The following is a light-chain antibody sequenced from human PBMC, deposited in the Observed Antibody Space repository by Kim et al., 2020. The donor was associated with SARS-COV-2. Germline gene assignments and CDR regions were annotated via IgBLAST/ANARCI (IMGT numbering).Light chain of an antibody. J-gene: IGLJ2*01. V-gene: IGLV3-19*01. CDR2: GKD. CDR1: SLRNYY. Sequence: SSELTQDPAVSVALGQTVRITCQGDSLRNYYATWDQQKARQAPVLVFYGKDKRPSGVPDRFSGSTSGNTASLTITGAQAADEADYYCKSRDSRGKVVFGGGTKVTVL. CDR3: KSRDSRGKVV.